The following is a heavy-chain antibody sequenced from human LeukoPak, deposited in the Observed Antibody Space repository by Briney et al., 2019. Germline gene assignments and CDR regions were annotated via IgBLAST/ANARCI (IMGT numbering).Heavy chain of an antibody. J-gene: IGHJ4*02. CDR1: GGSISSYH. D-gene: IGHD3-3*01. V-gene: IGHV4-59*01. CDR3: ARGVTIFGVVNGPYFDY. CDR2: IYYSGST. Sequence: PSETLSLTCTVSGGSISSYHWSWIRQPPGKGLEWIGYIYYSGSTNYNPSLKSRVTISVDTSKNQFSLKLSSVTAADTAVYYCARGVTIFGVVNGPYFDYWGQGTLVTVSS.